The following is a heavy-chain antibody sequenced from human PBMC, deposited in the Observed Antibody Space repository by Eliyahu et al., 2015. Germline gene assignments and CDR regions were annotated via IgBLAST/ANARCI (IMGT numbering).Heavy chain of an antibody. V-gene: IGHV3-30*18. D-gene: IGHD3-10*01. CDR1: GFXFTXYG. Sequence: QEQLVESGGGVVQPGGSLITXCVASGFXFTXYGMHWVRQAPGKGLEWLAAISNDGGDKYHADSVKGRFTIPRANSKNTLYLQMFNLGLEDTAVYYCAKDRGDGWDYYYSGMVVWGQGTTVTVSS. CDR3: AKDRGDGWDYYYSGMVV. CDR2: ISNDGGDK. J-gene: IGHJ6*02.